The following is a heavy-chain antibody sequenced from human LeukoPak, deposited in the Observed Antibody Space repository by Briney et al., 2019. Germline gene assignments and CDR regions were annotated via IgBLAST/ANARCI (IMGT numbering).Heavy chain of an antibody. J-gene: IGHJ4*02. V-gene: IGHV3-30*02. CDR3: AKGGGGTITGVDY. CDR1: VFTFSSYG. Sequence: GGSLRLSCAASVFTFSSYGMHWVRQAPAKGLEWVAFIRYDGSNKYYADSVKGRFTISRDNSKNTLYLQMNSLRAEDTAVYYCAKGGGGTITGVDYWGQGTLVTVSS. D-gene: IGHD5-12*01. CDR2: IRYDGSNK.